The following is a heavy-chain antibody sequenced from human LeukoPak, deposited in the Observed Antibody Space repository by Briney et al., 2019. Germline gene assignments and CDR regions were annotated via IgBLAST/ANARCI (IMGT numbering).Heavy chain of an antibody. CDR3: ARDYCSTTSCFDF. CDR1: GYTFTGYF. V-gene: IGHV1-2*02. J-gene: IGHJ4*02. CDR2: INPNSGDT. D-gene: IGHD2-2*01. Sequence: GASVKVSCKASGYTFTGYFMHWVRQAPGQDLEWRGWINPNSGDTKYAQRFQGRVTMTRDTSISTAYMELSRLRSDDTAFYYCARDYCSTTSCFDFWGQGTLVTVSS.